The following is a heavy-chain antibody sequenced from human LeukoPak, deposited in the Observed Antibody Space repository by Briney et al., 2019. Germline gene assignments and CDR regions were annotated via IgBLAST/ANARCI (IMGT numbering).Heavy chain of an antibody. V-gene: IGHV3-53*05. Sequence: GSLRLSCAASGFTVSSNYMSWVRQAPGKGLEWVSVIYRGGSTYYADSVKGRFTISRDNSKNTLYLQMSSLRAEDTAVYFCVRGYSFGPYGMDVWGQGTTVTVSS. D-gene: IGHD2-15*01. CDR2: IYRGGST. CDR1: GFTVSSNY. CDR3: VRGYSFGPYGMDV. J-gene: IGHJ6*02.